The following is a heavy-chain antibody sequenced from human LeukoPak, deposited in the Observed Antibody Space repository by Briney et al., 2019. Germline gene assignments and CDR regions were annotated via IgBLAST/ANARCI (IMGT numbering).Heavy chain of an antibody. CDR2: IRYDGSNK. J-gene: IGHJ4*02. D-gene: IGHD3-10*01. Sequence: GSLRLSCAASGFTFSSYGVHWVRQAPGKGLEWVAFIRYDGSNKYYADSVKGRFTISRDNSKNTLYLQMNSLRAEDTAVYYCAKLLWFGEFTDYWGQGTLVTVSS. CDR3: AKLLWFGEFTDY. V-gene: IGHV3-30*02. CDR1: GFTFSSYG.